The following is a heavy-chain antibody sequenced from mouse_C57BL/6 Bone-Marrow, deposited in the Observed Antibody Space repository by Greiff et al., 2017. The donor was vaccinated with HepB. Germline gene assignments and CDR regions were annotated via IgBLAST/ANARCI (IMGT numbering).Heavy chain of an antibody. D-gene: IGHD2-5*01. J-gene: IGHJ4*01. CDR1: GYTFTSYW. V-gene: IGHV1-64*01. Sequence: QVQLQQPGAELVKPGASVKLSCKASGYTFTSYWMHWVKQRPGQGLEWIGMIHPNSGSTNYNEKFKSKATLTVDKSSSTAFMQLSSLTSEDSAVYYCARGYSNYAMDYWGQGTSVTVSS. CDR2: IHPNSGST. CDR3: ARGYSNYAMDY.